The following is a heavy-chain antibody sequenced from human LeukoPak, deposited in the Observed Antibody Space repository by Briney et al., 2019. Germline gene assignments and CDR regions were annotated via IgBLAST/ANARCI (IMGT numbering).Heavy chain of an antibody. CDR1: GYTFTGYY. V-gene: IGHV1-2*02. J-gene: IGHJ4*02. CDR2: INPNSGGT. Sequence: ASVKVSCEASGYTFTGYYMHWVRQAPGQGLEWMGWINPNSGGTNYAQKFQGRVTMTRDTSISTAYMELSRLRSDDTAVYYCARDSGYDYSTDYWGQGTLVTVSS. D-gene: IGHD5-12*01. CDR3: ARDSGYDYSTDY.